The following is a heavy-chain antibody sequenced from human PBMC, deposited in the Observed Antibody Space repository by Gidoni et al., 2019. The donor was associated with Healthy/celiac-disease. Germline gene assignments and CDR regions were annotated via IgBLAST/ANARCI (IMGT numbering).Heavy chain of an antibody. J-gene: IGHJ6*02. Sequence: EVQLVESGGGLVQRGGSLRLSCAASGFTFSSYEMNWVRQAPGKGLEWVSYISSSGSTIYYADSVKGRFTISRDNAKNSLYLQMNSLRAEDTAVYYCARDRGAYCSGGSCYYYYGMDVWGQGTTVTVS. CDR3: ARDRGAYCSGGSCYYYYGMDV. CDR2: ISSSGSTI. CDR1: GFTFSSYE. D-gene: IGHD2-15*01. V-gene: IGHV3-48*03.